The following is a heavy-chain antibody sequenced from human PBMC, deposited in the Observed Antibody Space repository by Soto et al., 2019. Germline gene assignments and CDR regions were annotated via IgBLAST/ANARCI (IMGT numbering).Heavy chain of an antibody. Sequence: SETLSRTCTVSGGSISSYYWSCIRLPPGKGLEWIGYIYYSGSTNYNPSLKSRVTISVDTSKNQFSLKLSSVTAADTAVYYCARQGRMVRDFDFWGQGTLVTVS. J-gene: IGHJ4*02. CDR2: IYYSGST. D-gene: IGHD3-10*01. V-gene: IGHV4-59*08. CDR1: GGSISSYY. CDR3: ARQGRMVRDFDF.